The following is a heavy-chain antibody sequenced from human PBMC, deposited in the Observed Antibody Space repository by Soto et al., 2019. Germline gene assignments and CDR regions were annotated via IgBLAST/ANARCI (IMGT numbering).Heavy chain of an antibody. Sequence: WSLGRSCAASGFTFSSYAMSWVSQAPGKGLEWVSAISSNGGTTYYADSVKGRFTISRDNSKNTLYLQMSSLRAEDTAVYYCVKDRGYSGYDHARFEYWGQGTLVTVSS. D-gene: IGHD5-12*01. V-gene: IGHV3-23*01. J-gene: IGHJ4*02. CDR3: VKDRGYSGYDHARFEY. CDR1: GFTFSSYA. CDR2: ISSNGGTT.